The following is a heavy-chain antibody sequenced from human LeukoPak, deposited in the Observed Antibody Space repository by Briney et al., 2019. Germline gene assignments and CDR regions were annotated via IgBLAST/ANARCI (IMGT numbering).Heavy chain of an antibody. CDR3: ARATQTRYCSSTSCLDAFDI. J-gene: IGHJ3*02. CDR2: IYTSGST. V-gene: IGHV4-61*02. Sequence: SQTLSPTCTVSGGSISSGSYYWSWIRQPAGKGLEWIGRIYTSGSTNYNPSLKSRVTISVDTSKNQFSLKLSSVTAADTAVYYCARATQTRYCSSTSCLDAFDIWGQGTMVTVSS. CDR1: GGSISSGSYY. D-gene: IGHD2-2*01.